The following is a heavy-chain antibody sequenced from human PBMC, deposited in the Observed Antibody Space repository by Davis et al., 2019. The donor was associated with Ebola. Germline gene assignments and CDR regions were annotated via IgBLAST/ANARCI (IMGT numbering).Heavy chain of an antibody. CDR3: TRGIITYYYYFHMDV. J-gene: IGHJ6*03. V-gene: IGHV1-2*02. CDR1: GYTFIGNY. Sequence: ASVKVSCKASGYTFIGNYIHWVRQAPGQGLEWMGWINPNSGDSKYAQKFLGRVTMTRDTSIRTAYMELRSLRSDDTAMYYCTRGIITYYYYFHMDVWGEGTTVTVSS. D-gene: IGHD3-10*01. CDR2: INPNSGDS.